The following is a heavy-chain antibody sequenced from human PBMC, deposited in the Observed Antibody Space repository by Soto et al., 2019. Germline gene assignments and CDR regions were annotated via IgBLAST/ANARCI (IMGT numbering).Heavy chain of an antibody. J-gene: IGHJ4*02. CDR1: SGSISSSNW. CDR2: IYHSGST. CDR3: ARGGSRYFDWDLVY. V-gene: IGHV4-4*02. D-gene: IGHD3-9*01. Sequence: QGQLQESGPGLVKPSGTLSLTCAVSSGSISSSNWWRWVRQPPGKGLGWIGEIYHSGSTNYNPSLKSRVTISVDKSKNQFSLKLSSVTAADTAVYYCARGGSRYFDWDLVYWGQGTLVTVSS.